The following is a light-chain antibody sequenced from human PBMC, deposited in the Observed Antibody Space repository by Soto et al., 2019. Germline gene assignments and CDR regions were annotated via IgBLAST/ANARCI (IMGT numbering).Light chain of an antibody. Sequence: LVMTQSPATLSVSPGERATLSCRASQSVSSDLAWYQQKRGQAPRLLIYDASTRATGIPARFSGSGSGTEFTLTISSLQSEDFAVYYCQQYSNWPPYTFGPGTKLEIK. CDR2: DAS. J-gene: IGKJ2*01. V-gene: IGKV3-15*01. CDR1: QSVSSD. CDR3: QQYSNWPPYT.